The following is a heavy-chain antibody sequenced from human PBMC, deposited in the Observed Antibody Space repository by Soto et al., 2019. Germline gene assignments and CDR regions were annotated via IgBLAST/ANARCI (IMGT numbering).Heavy chain of an antibody. V-gene: IGHV3-33*01. CDR2: IWYDGNNK. Sequence: QVQLVEAGGGVVQPGRSLRLSCAASGFTFSSYGMHWVRQAPGKGLEWVAVIWYDGNNKYFADSVKGRFSISRDNSKHTLYLEMNSLRAEDTAVYYCARELNSVTTRDAFDIWGQGTMVTVSS. D-gene: IGHD4-17*01. CDR3: ARELNSVTTRDAFDI. CDR1: GFTFSSYG. J-gene: IGHJ3*02.